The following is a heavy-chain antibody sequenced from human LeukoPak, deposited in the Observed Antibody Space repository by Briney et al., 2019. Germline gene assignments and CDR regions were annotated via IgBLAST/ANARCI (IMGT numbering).Heavy chain of an antibody. CDR2: TYYRSKWYN. J-gene: IGHJ3*02. CDR3: ARGEDTFDI. V-gene: IGHV6-1*01. Sequence: SQTLSLTCAISGDSVSSDSAVWNWIRQSPSRGLEWLGRTYYRSKWYNDYAVSSKSRIITNPDTSKNQFSLQLNSVTPEDTAVYYCARGEDTFDIWGQGTTVTVSS. CDR1: GDSVSSDSAV.